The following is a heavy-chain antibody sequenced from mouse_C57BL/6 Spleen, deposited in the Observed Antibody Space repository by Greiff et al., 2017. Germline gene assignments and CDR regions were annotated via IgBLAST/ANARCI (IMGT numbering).Heavy chain of an antibody. Sequence: QVQLQQSGAELVRPGASVKLSCKASGYTFTDYYINWVKQRPGQGLEWIARIYPGSGNTYYNEKFKGKATLTAEKSSSTAYMQLSSLTSEDSAVYCCARSAYYCGSSYDWYFDVWGTGTTVTVSS. CDR2: IYPGSGNT. V-gene: IGHV1-76*01. D-gene: IGHD1-1*01. CDR3: ARSAYYCGSSYDWYFDV. CDR1: GYTFTDYY. J-gene: IGHJ1*03.